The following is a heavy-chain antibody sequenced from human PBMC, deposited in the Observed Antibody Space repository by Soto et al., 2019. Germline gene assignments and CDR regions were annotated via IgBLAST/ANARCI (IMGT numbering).Heavy chain of an antibody. CDR1: GGSISSGDYY. J-gene: IGHJ3*02. D-gene: IGHD3-10*01. V-gene: IGHV4-30-4*01. CDR2: IYYSGNT. CDR3: ARGAIIYYYNPVDAFDI. Sequence: SETLSLTCTVSGGSISSGDYYWGWIRQPPGKGLEWIGYIYYSGNTYYNTSLKSRVTISVDTSKNQFSLKMSSVTAAETAVYYCARGAIIYYYNPVDAFDIWGQGTMVTVSS.